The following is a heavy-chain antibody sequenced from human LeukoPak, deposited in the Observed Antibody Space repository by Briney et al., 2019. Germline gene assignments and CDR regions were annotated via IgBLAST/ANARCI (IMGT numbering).Heavy chain of an antibody. D-gene: IGHD6-13*01. J-gene: IGHJ4*02. Sequence: PSETLSLTCTVSGGSISGHYWSWIRQPPGKGLEWIGYIHYTGRTDYSPSLKSRVSLSVDLSKNQFSLKLSSVTAADTAVYYCASLGIAAAGTDDYWGQGTLVTVSS. CDR2: IHYTGRT. CDR1: GGSISGHY. CDR3: ASLGIAAAGTDDY. V-gene: IGHV4-59*08.